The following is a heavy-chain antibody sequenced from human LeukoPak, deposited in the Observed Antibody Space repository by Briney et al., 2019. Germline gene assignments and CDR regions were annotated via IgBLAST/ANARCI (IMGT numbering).Heavy chain of an antibody. CDR1: GDSISITIYH. V-gene: IGHV4-39*01. CDR2: IYYSGST. J-gene: IGHJ4*02. D-gene: IGHD6-13*01. Sequence: PSETLSLTCTVSGDSISITIYHWGWIRQPPGKGLEWIGSIYYSGSTYYNPSLKSRVTISVDTSKNQFSLKLSSVTAADTAVYYCARLVASSSWWDYWGQGTLVTVSS. CDR3: ARLVASSSWWDY.